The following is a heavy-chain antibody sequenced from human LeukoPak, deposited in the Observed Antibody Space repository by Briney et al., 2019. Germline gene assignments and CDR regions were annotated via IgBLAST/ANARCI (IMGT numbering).Heavy chain of an antibody. CDR1: GYTFTSYY. V-gene: IGHV1-46*01. J-gene: IGHJ6*03. CDR3: ASPGDRRVCGYHYYMDV. D-gene: IGHD7-27*01. CDR2: INPSGGST. Sequence: ASVKISCKASGYTFTSYYMHWVRQAPGQGLEWMGIINPSGGSTSYAQKFQGRVTMTRDTSTSTVYMELSSLRSEDTAVYYCASPGDRRVCGYHYYMDVWGKGTTVTVSS.